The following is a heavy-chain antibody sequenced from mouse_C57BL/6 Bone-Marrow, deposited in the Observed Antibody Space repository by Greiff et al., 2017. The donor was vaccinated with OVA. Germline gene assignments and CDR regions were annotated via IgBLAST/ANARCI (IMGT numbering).Heavy chain of an antibody. D-gene: IGHD2-4*01. CDR3: ASPYDYDVGAFAY. CDR1: GYSITSGYD. J-gene: IGHJ3*01. CDR2: ISYSGST. Sequence: VQLKQSGPGMVKPSQSLSLTCTVTGYSITSGYDWHWIRHFPGNKLEWMGYISYSGSTNYNPSLKSRISITHATSKNHFFLKLNSVTTEDTATNDCASPYDYDVGAFAYGGRGTLVTVSA. V-gene: IGHV3-1*01.